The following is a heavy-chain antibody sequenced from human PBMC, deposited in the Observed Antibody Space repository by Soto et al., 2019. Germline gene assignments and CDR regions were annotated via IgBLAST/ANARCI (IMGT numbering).Heavy chain of an antibody. CDR3: ARSARAYGMDF. J-gene: IGHJ6*02. V-gene: IGHV3-21*01. CDR2: ISSSSSYI. Sequence: GGSLRLSCAASGFTFSSYSMNWVRQAPGKGLEWVSSISSSSSYIYYADSVKGRFTISRDNAKNSLYLQMNSLRAEDTAVYYCARSARAYGMDFWGQGATVTVSS. CDR1: GFTFSSYS.